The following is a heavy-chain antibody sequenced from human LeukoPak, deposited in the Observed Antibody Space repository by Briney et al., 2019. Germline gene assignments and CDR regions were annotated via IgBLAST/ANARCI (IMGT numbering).Heavy chain of an antibody. D-gene: IGHD4-17*01. CDR1: GDSISSYY. CDR2: IYYSGST. CDR3: ARDRQATTAYDAFDI. Sequence: SETLSLTCTVSGDSISSYYWSWIRQPPGKGLEWSGYIYYSGSTKYNPSLKSRVTISVDTSKNQFSLKLSSVTAADTAVYYCARDRQATTAYDAFDIWGRGTMVTVSS. V-gene: IGHV4-59*01. J-gene: IGHJ3*02.